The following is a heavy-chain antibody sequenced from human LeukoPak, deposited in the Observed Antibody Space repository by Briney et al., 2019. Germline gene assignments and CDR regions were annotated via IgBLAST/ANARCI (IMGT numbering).Heavy chain of an antibody. D-gene: IGHD4-17*01. J-gene: IGHJ4*01. CDR3: ARSSKHFDYGDYEDY. CDR2: IYHSGST. V-gene: IGHV4-30-2*01. CDR1: GGSISSGGYY. Sequence: SETLSLTCTVSGGSISSGGYYWSWIRQPPGKGLEWIGYIYHSGSTYYNPSLKSRVTISVDRSKNQFSLKLSSVTAADTAVYYCARSSKHFDYGDYEDYWGHGTLVTVSS.